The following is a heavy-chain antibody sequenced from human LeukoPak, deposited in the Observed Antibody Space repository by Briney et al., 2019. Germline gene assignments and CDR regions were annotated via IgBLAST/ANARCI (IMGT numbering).Heavy chain of an antibody. Sequence: GGSLRLSCAASGFTFSSYSMNWVRQAPGKGLEWVSSISSSSSYIYYADSLKGRFTISRDNAKDSLYLQMNSLRAEDTAVYYCARDLIPHQLPKAYFDYWGQGTLVTVSS. CDR1: GFTFSSYS. J-gene: IGHJ4*02. V-gene: IGHV3-21*01. D-gene: IGHD2-2*01. CDR3: ARDLIPHQLPKAYFDY. CDR2: ISSSSSYI.